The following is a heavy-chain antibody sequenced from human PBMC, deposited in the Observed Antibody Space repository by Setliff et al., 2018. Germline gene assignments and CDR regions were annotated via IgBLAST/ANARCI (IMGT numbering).Heavy chain of an antibody. CDR1: GYSFINYY. CDR2: VNPKNGGI. V-gene: IGHV1-2*06. CDR3: ARPRSNYNRGAFSI. D-gene: IGHD3-10*01. Sequence: ASVKVSCKASGYSFINYYIHWVRQAPGQGPEWMGRVNPKNGGILYSQKFEGRVSMTGDRTISTVYMDLRSLTFDDTAVYYCARPRSNYNRGAFSIWGQGTMVTVSS. J-gene: IGHJ3*02.